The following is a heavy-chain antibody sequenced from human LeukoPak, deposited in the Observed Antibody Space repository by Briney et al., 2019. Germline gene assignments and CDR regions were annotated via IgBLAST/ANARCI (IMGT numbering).Heavy chain of an antibody. CDR1: GFSFSSYW. V-gene: IGHV3-7*01. CDR3: ARSP. J-gene: IGHJ5*02. CDR2: IKYDGREK. Sequence: GGSLRPSCIVSGFSFSSYWMSWVRQAPGKGLEWVANIKYDGREKYYVDSVKGRFTISRDNAKNSLYLQMNSLRVEDTAVYYCARSPGGQGTLVTVSS.